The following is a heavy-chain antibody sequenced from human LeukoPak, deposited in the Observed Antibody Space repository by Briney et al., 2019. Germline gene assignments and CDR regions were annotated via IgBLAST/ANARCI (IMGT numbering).Heavy chain of an antibody. V-gene: IGHV3-21*01. CDR1: GFTFSSYS. D-gene: IGHD2-8*01. J-gene: IGHJ6*02. CDR2: ISSSSSYI. CDR3: ARTCTNGVCYSLYGMDV. Sequence: GRSLRLSCAASGFTFSSYSMNWVRQAPGKGLEWVSSISSSSSYIYYADSVKGRFTISRDNAKNSLYLQMNSLRAEDTAVYYCARTCTNGVCYSLYGMDVWGQGTTVTVSS.